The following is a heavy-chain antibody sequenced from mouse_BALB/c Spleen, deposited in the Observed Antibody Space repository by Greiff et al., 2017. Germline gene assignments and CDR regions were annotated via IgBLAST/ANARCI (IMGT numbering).Heavy chain of an antibody. CDR3: ARVDYYAMDY. CDR2: IDPANGNT. V-gene: IGHV14-3*02. J-gene: IGHJ4*01. CDR1: GFNIKDTY. Sequence: EVKLQESGAELVKPGASVKLSCTASGFNIKDTYMHWVKQRPEQGLEWIGRIDPANGNTKYDPKFQGKATITADTSSNTAYLQLSSLTSEDTAVYYCARVDYYAMDYWGQGTSVTVSS.